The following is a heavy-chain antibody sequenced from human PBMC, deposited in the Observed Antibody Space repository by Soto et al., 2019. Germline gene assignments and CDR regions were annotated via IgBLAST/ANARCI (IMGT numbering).Heavy chain of an antibody. D-gene: IGHD6-13*01. CDR1: GITFSGYN. V-gene: IGHV3-21*06. J-gene: IGHJ6*02. CDR2: ISSSGTYI. CDR3: ARDRPSRDSYYYGLDV. Sequence: QLVESGGGLVKPGGSLRLSCAASGITFSGYNMNWVRQAPGKGLEWVSSISSSGTYIHHADSVKGRFTIYRDNAKNSLQLQMDSLRAEDTAVYYCARDRPSRDSYYYGLDVWGQGTTVTVS.